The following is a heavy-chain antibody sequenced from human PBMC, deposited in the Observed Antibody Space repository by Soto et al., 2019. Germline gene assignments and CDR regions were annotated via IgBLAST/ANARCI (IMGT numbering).Heavy chain of an antibody. D-gene: IGHD4-17*01. CDR3: ARDAPGVYGDQHPVPFDY. Sequence: QVQLVQSGAEVKKPGSSVKVSCKASGGTFSSYTISWVRQAPGQGLEWMGRIIPILGIANYAQKFQGRVTITADKSTSTAYMGLSSLRSEDTAVYYWARDAPGVYGDQHPVPFDYWGQGTLVTVSS. V-gene: IGHV1-69*08. CDR2: IIPILGIA. J-gene: IGHJ4*02. CDR1: GGTFSSYT.